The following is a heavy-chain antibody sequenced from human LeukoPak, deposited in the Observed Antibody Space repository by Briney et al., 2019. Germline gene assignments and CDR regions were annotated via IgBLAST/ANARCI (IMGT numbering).Heavy chain of an antibody. V-gene: IGHV3-13*01. J-gene: IGHJ2*01. CDR1: GFPFRAYD. Sequence: PGGSLRLSCATSGFPFRAYDMHWVRQAPGKGLEWVSAFGSAGDTYYPGAVKGRFTISRDYAKNSLYLQMNSLRAGDTAVYYRVRGALPGDNWYFDLWGRGTLVTVSS. CDR2: FGSAGDT. CDR3: VRGALPGDNWYFDL.